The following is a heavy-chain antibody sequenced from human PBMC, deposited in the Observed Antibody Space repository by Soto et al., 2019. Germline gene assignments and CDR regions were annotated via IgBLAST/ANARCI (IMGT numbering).Heavy chain of an antibody. D-gene: IGHD3-10*01. V-gene: IGHV3-23*01. Sequence: EVQLLESGGGLVQPGGSLRLSCAASGFTFSSYAMSWVRQAPGKGLEWVLAISGSGGSTYYADSVKGRFTISRDNSKNTLYLQMNSLRAEDTAVYYCAKAIGTLRIRGWGPHPGWGYYYGMDVWGQGTTVTVSS. CDR3: AKAIGTLRIRGWGPHPGWGYYYGMDV. J-gene: IGHJ6*02. CDR1: GFTFSSYA. CDR2: ISGSGGST.